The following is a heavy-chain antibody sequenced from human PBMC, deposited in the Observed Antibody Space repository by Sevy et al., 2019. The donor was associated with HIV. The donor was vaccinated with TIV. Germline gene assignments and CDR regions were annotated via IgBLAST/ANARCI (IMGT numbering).Heavy chain of an antibody. D-gene: IGHD6-19*01. V-gene: IGHV3-7*01. Sequence: GGSLRLSCPASGFTFSSYWMTWVRQAPGKGLEWVANINRDGSTKNYVDSVKGRFTISRDNAKNSLYLEMNSLRAEDTAVYYCARDDRPSGWLFDYWGQGTLVTVSS. J-gene: IGHJ4*02. CDR3: ARDDRPSGWLFDY. CDR1: GFTFSSYW. CDR2: INRDGSTK.